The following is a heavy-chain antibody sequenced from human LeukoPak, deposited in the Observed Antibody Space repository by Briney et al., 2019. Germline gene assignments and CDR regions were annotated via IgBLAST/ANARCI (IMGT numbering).Heavy chain of an antibody. CDR1: GFTFSSYQ. CDR3: AKVGNWQDY. CDR2: ITSTGTTI. D-gene: IGHD7-27*01. Sequence: GGSLRLSCAASGFTFSSYQMTWVRQAPGKGLQWVSYITSTGTTIHYADSVKGRFTISRDNSKNTLYLQMNSLRAEDTAVYYCAKVGNWQDYWGQGTLVTVSS. V-gene: IGHV3-48*03. J-gene: IGHJ4*02.